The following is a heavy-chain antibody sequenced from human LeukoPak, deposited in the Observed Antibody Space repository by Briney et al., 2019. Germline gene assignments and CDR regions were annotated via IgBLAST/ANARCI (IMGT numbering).Heavy chain of an antibody. CDR1: GFSFKTYE. Sequence: GGSLRLSCVASGFSFKTYEMNWVRQAPGKGLEWISYISVGGSDEDYADSVKGRFSISRDNAKNSLFLQMSSLRVEDTAVYYCARDVGFNNGWPAWGQGTLVTVSS. V-gene: IGHV3-48*03. CDR3: ARDVGFNNGWPA. J-gene: IGHJ5*02. CDR2: ISVGGSDE. D-gene: IGHD6-19*01.